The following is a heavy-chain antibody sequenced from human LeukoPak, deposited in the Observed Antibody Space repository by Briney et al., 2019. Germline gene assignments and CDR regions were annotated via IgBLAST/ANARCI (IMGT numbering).Heavy chain of an antibody. V-gene: IGHV4-4*07. CDR2: IYTSGST. Sequence: SETLSLTCTVSGGSISSYYWSWIRQPAGNGLDLIGRIYTSGSTNYNPSLKSRVTMSVDTSKNQFSLKLSSVTAADTAVYYCARSLWFGEYNWFDPWGQGTLVTVSS. J-gene: IGHJ5*02. D-gene: IGHD3-10*01. CDR1: GGSISSYY. CDR3: ARSLWFGEYNWFDP.